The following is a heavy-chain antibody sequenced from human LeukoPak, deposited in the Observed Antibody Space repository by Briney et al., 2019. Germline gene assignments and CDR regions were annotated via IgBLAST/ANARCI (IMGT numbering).Heavy chain of an antibody. CDR1: DGSIRSATYH. J-gene: IGHJ4*02. CDR2: IYTSGNT. D-gene: IGHD6-13*01. V-gene: IGHV4-61*02. CDR3: ALRIAAAGKFDY. Sequence: SQTLSLTCTVSDGSIRSATYHWNWIRQSAGKGLEWIGRIYTSGNTNYNPSLNNRVTMSVDTSKNQFSLKLSSVTAADTAVYYCALRIAAAGKFDYWGQGTLVTVSS.